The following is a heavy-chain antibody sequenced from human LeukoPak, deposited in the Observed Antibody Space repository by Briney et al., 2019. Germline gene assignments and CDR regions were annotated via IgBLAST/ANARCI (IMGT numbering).Heavy chain of an antibody. CDR1: GFTFSSYN. V-gene: IGHV3-21*01. D-gene: IGHD2-15*01. CDR3: ARVLETDCRGGSCYSGLDY. CDR2: ISLTGSYI. Sequence: GSLRLSCAASGFTFSSYNMNWVRQAPGRGLEWVSSISLTGSYIYYADPVKGRFTISRDNAQNSLYLQMNSLRVEDTAVYYCARVLETDCRGGSCYSGLDYWGQGTLVTVSS. J-gene: IGHJ4*02.